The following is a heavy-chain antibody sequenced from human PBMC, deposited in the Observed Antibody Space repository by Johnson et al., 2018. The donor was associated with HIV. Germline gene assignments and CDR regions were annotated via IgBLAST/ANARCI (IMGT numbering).Heavy chain of an antibody. CDR1: GFTFSSYA. Sequence: QLVESGGGVVQPGRSLRLSCAASGFTFSSYAMHWVRQAPGKGLEWVAVISYDGSNKYYADSVKGRFTISRDNSKNTLYLQMNSLIAEDTAVYYCAKCIWGSSLIDAFDIWGQGTMVTVSS. V-gene: IGHV3-30-3*01. CDR2: ISYDGSNK. J-gene: IGHJ3*02. D-gene: IGHD6-13*01. CDR3: AKCIWGSSLIDAFDI.